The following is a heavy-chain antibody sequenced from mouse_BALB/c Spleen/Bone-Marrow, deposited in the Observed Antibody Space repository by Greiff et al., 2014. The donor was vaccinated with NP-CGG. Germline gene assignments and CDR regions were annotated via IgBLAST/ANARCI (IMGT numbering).Heavy chain of an antibody. CDR1: GFNIKDTY. CDR3: ANYYYGSSLFAY. CDR2: IDPANGNT. J-gene: IGHJ3*01. V-gene: IGHV14-3*02. Sequence: QLQESGAELVKPGASVKLSCTASGFNIKDTYMHWVKQRPEQGLEWIGRIDPANGNTKYDPKFQGKATITADTSSNTAYLQLSSLTSEDTAVYYCANYYYGSSLFAYWGQGTLVTVSA. D-gene: IGHD1-1*01.